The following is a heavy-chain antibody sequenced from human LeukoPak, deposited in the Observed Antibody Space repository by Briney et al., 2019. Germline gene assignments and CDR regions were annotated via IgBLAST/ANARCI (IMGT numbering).Heavy chain of an antibody. Sequence: PGGSLRLSCAASGFTFNSYAMDWVRQAPGKGLEWVSAISGSGGSTYYADSVKGRFTISRDNSKNTLYLQMNSLRAEDTAVYYCAKDPGDYGDYYFDYWGQGTLVTVSS. D-gene: IGHD4-17*01. CDR3: AKDPGDYGDYYFDY. CDR1: GFTFNSYA. CDR2: ISGSGGST. J-gene: IGHJ4*02. V-gene: IGHV3-23*01.